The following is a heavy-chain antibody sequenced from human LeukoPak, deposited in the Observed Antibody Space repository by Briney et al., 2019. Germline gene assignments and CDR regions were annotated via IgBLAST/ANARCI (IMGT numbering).Heavy chain of an antibody. J-gene: IGHJ3*02. V-gene: IGHV4-34*01. CDR2: INHSGST. CDR1: GGSFSGYY. Sequence: PSETLSLTCAVYGGSFSGYYWSWIRQPPGKGLEWIGEINHSGSTNYNPSLKSRVTISVDTSKNQFSLKLSSVTAADTAVYYCAGDPPERYYYGSGSYRNDAFDIWGQGTMVTVSS. D-gene: IGHD3-10*01. CDR3: AGDPPERYYYGSGSYRNDAFDI.